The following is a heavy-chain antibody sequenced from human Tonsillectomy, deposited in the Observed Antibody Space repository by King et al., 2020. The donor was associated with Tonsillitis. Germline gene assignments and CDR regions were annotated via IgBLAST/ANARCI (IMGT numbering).Heavy chain of an antibody. Sequence: VQLVESGGGLFQPGGSLRLSCAASGFTFSTYWMSWVRQAPGKGLEWLANINHDGSNEYYVDSMKGRFTISRDNAKNSLFLQLNSLRAEDTALYFCAREVASGTLDSWGRGTLVTVSS. CDR2: INHDGSNE. CDR3: AREVASGTLDS. V-gene: IGHV3-7*01. CDR1: GFTFSTYW. J-gene: IGHJ4*02. D-gene: IGHD1-1*01.